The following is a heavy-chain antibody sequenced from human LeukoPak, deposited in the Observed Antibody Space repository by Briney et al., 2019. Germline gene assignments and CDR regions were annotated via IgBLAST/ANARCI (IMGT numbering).Heavy chain of an antibody. J-gene: IGHJ3*02. Sequence: ASVKVSCKASGGTFSSYAISWVRQAPGQGLEWMGGIIPIFGTANYAQKFQGRVTITTDESTSTAYMELSSLRSEDTAVYYCARGVNFLVARGGAFDIWGQGTMVTVSS. CDR2: IIPIFGTA. CDR1: GGTFSSYA. D-gene: IGHD2-15*01. CDR3: ARGVNFLVARGGAFDI. V-gene: IGHV1-69*05.